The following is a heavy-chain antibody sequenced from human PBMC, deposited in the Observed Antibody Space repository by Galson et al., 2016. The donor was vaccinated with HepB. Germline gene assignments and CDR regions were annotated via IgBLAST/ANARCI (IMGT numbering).Heavy chain of an antibody. CDR2: IDYSGST. CDR3: AREGSRAGYY. Sequence: LEWIGEIDYSGSTNYNPSLKSRVTMSIDTSKNQFSLKLSSVTAADTAVYYCAREGSRAGYYWGRGTLVTVSS. D-gene: IGHD2-15*01. J-gene: IGHJ4*02. V-gene: IGHV4-34*01.